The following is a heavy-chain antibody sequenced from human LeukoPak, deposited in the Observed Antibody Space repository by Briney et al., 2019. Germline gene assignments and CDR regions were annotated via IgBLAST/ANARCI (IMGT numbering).Heavy chain of an antibody. D-gene: IGHD4-17*01. CDR3: ARLYGDSTALFDY. CDR1: GGPISSSNW. V-gene: IGHV4-4*02. J-gene: IGHJ4*02. Sequence: SETLSLTCAASGGPISSSNWWSWVRQPPGKGLEWIGEIYHSGSTNYNPSLKSRVTISVDKSKNQFSLKLSSVTAADTAVYYCARLYGDSTALFDYWGQGTLVTVSS. CDR2: IYHSGST.